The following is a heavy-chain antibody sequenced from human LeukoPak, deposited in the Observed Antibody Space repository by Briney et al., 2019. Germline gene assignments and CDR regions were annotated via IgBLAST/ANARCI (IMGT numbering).Heavy chain of an antibody. Sequence: GGSLRLSCAASGFTFTSYAMGWVRQAPGKGLEWVSHITASGSSTYYADSVKGRFTISRDNSKNTLYLQMNSLRAEDTAVYYCAKALPKGGYSYFDYWGQGTLVTVSS. CDR2: ITASGSST. CDR3: AKALPKGGYSYFDY. D-gene: IGHD3-22*01. V-gene: IGHV3-23*01. CDR1: GFTFTSYA. J-gene: IGHJ4*02.